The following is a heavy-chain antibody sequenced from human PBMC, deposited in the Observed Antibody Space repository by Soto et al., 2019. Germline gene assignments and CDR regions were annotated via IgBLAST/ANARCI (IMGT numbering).Heavy chain of an antibody. D-gene: IGHD5-12*01. V-gene: IGHV4-59*01. J-gene: IGHJ5*02. Sequence: PSETLSLTCTVSGGSISSYYWSWIRQPPGKGLEWIGYIYYSGSTNYNPSLKSRVTISVDTSKNQFSLKLSSVTAADTAVYYCARLSGYDHDQFDPWGQGTLVTVSS. CDR1: GGSISSYY. CDR2: IYYSGST. CDR3: ARLSGYDHDQFDP.